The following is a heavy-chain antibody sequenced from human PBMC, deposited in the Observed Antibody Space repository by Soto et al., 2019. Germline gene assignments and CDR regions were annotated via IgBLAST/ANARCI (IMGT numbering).Heavy chain of an antibody. D-gene: IGHD1-26*01. Sequence: EVQLVESGGGLVQPGGSLRLSCAASGFTFSSYWMHWVRQAPGRGLVWVSRINSDGSSTNYADSVKGRFTISRDNAKNTLYLQMNSLRAEDTAVYYCARDREVLDAFDIWGQGTMVTVSS. J-gene: IGHJ3*02. CDR1: GFTFSSYW. CDR2: INSDGSST. CDR3: ARDREVLDAFDI. V-gene: IGHV3-74*01.